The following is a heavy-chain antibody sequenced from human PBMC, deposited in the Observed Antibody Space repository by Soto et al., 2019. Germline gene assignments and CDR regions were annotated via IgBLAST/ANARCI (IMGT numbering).Heavy chain of an antibody. Sequence: QVQLVQSGAEVKKPGSSVKVSCKASGGTFSSYSINWVRQAPGQGLEWMGEIIPIFGTANYAQKFQGRVTITGDECTSTAYMELSSVRSEGKAVYCCARDGGRHAGGSDYWGQGTLGTVSS. CDR1: GGTFSSYS. CDR2: IIPIFGTA. D-gene: IGHD1-26*01. CDR3: ARDGGRHAGGSDY. V-gene: IGHV1-69*01. J-gene: IGHJ4*02.